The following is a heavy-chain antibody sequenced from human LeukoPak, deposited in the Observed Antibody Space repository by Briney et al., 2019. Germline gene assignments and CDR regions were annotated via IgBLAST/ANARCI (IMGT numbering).Heavy chain of an antibody. J-gene: IGHJ6*02. D-gene: IGHD2-21*02. CDR1: GYTFTSYG. Sequence: GASVKVSCKASGYTFTSYGISWVRQAPGQGLEWMGWISAYNGNTNYAQKLQGRVTMTTDTSTSTAYMELRSLRSDDTAVYYCARGPRVTATRYYYYGMDAWGQGTTVTVSS. CDR3: ARGPRVTATRYYYYGMDA. V-gene: IGHV1-18*01. CDR2: ISAYNGNT.